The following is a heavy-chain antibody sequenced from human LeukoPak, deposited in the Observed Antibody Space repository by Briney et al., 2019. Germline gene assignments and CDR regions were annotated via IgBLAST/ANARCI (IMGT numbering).Heavy chain of an antibody. J-gene: IGHJ4*02. Sequence: PSETLSLTCTVSGGSISSYYWSWIRQPPGKGLEWIGSIFHGGNTYYNPSLKSRVTISVDTSKNQFSLKLTSVTAADTAVYYCARVPDSFDYWGQGTLVTVSS. V-gene: IGHV4-38-2*02. CDR3: ARVPDSFDY. CDR1: GGSISSYY. CDR2: IFHGGNT.